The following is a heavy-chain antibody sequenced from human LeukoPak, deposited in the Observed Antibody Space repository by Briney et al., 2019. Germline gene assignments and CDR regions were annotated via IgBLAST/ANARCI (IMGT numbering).Heavy chain of an antibody. V-gene: IGHV4-39*01. Sequence: SETLSLTCTVSGGSVSSSDCYWGWIRQPPGDRLEWIGTIYYNGDTHYNPSLQSRVIISVDTSKNQFSLKLTSVTAPDTAVYYCARTVGTHRFDYWGQGILVTVSS. CDR3: ARTVGTHRFDY. CDR2: IYYNGDT. J-gene: IGHJ4*02. CDR1: GGSVSSSDCY. D-gene: IGHD4-23*01.